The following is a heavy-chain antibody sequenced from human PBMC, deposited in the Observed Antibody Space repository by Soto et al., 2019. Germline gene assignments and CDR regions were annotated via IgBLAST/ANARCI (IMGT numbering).Heavy chain of an antibody. D-gene: IGHD2-2*01. CDR2: ISAYNGNT. CDR3: ARDLDCSSTSCYLGY. J-gene: IGHJ4*02. CDR1: GYTFASYG. V-gene: IGHV1-18*01. Sequence: GASVKVSCKASGYTFASYGRSWVRQAPGQGLEWMGWISAYNGNTNYAQKLQGRVTMTTDTSTSTAYMELRSLRSDDTAVYYCARDLDCSSTSCYLGYWGQGTLVTVSS.